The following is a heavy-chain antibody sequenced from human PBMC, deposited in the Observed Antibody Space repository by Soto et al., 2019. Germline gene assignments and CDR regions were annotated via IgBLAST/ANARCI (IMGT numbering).Heavy chain of an antibody. Sequence: GESLKISCTASGYSFTTYWIAWVRHLPGKGLEWMGRIGPSDSYTNYNPSFRGHVTISVDNSVNTAYLQWDSLKASDTAIYYCARRAVAMPAAYDFWGPGTLVTASS. V-gene: IGHV5-10-1*01. CDR3: ARRAVAMPAAYDF. D-gene: IGHD2-2*01. J-gene: IGHJ4*02. CDR1: GYSFTTYW. CDR2: IGPSDSYT.